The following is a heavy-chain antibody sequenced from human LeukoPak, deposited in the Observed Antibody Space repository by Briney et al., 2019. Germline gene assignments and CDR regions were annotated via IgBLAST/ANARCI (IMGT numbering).Heavy chain of an antibody. Sequence: ASVKVSCKVSGYTLTELSMHWVRQASGKGLEWMGGFDPEDGETIYAQKFQGRVTMTEDTSTDTAYMELSSLRSEDTAVYYCAINIMVRGAINWFDPWGQGTLVTVSS. D-gene: IGHD3-10*01. J-gene: IGHJ5*02. V-gene: IGHV1-24*01. CDR2: FDPEDGET. CDR3: AINIMVRGAINWFDP. CDR1: GYTLTELS.